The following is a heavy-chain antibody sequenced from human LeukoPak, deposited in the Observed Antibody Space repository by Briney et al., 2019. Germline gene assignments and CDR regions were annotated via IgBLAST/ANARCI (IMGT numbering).Heavy chain of an antibody. CDR2: TYYRSKWYN. Sequence: SQTLSLTCAISGDSVSSNSAAWNWIRQSPSRGLEWLGRTYYRSKWYNDYAVSVKSRITINPDTSKNQFSLQLNSVTPEDTAVYYCARELVLLWFGELVDYYYYGMDVWGQGTTVTVSS. V-gene: IGHV6-1*01. D-gene: IGHD3-10*01. J-gene: IGHJ6*02. CDR3: ARELVLLWFGELVDYYYYGMDV. CDR1: GDSVSSNSAA.